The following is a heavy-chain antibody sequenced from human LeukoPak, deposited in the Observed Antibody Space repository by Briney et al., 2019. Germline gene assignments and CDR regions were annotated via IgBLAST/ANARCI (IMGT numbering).Heavy chain of an antibody. CDR1: GGTFSSYA. Sequence: SVKVSCKASGGTFSSYAISWVRQAPGQGLEWMGRIIPILGIANYAQKFQGRVTITADKSTSTAYMGLSSLRSEDTAVYYCATTPLLDIYYGMDVWGQGTTVTVSS. D-gene: IGHD1-1*01. CDR2: IIPILGIA. CDR3: ATTPLLDIYYGMDV. J-gene: IGHJ6*02. V-gene: IGHV1-69*04.